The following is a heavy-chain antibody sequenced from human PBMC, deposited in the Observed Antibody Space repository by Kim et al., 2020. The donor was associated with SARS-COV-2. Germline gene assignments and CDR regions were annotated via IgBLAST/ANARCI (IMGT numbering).Heavy chain of an antibody. Sequence: GGSLRLSCAASGFTFSSYAMRWVRQAPGKGLEWVAAISGSGGSTYYADSVKGRFTISRDISKNTLDLQMNSLRAEDTAVYYCAKAGYYGSGPYYFDYWGQGTLVTVSS. CDR1: GFTFSSYA. J-gene: IGHJ4*02. CDR2: ISGSGGST. CDR3: AKAGYYGSGPYYFDY. D-gene: IGHD3-10*01. V-gene: IGHV3-23*01.